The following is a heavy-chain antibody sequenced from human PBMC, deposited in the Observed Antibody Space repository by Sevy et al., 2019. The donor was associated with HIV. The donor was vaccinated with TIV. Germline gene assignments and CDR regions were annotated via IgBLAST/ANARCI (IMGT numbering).Heavy chain of an antibody. Sequence: SETLSLTCAVYGGSFSGYYWSWIRQPPGKGLEWIGEINHSGSTNYNPSLKSRVTISVDTSKSQFSLKLTSVTAADTAVYYCARTTTVTTSALDYWGQGTLVTVSS. V-gene: IGHV4-34*01. D-gene: IGHD4-17*01. CDR2: INHSGST. J-gene: IGHJ4*02. CDR3: ARTTTVTTSALDY. CDR1: GGSFSGYY.